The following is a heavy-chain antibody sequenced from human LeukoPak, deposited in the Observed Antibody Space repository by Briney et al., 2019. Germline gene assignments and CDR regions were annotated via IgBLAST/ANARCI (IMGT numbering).Heavy chain of an antibody. V-gene: IGHV1-69*05. CDR1: GGTFSSYA. CDR2: IIPIFGTA. Sequence: SVKVSCKASGGTFSSYAISWVRQAPGQGLEWMGGIIPIFGTANYAQKFQGSVTITTDESTSTAYMELSSLRSEDTAVYYCASSTSSRSYYYYYMDVWGKGTTVTVSS. J-gene: IGHJ6*03. CDR3: ASSTSSRSYYYYYMDV. D-gene: IGHD2-2*01.